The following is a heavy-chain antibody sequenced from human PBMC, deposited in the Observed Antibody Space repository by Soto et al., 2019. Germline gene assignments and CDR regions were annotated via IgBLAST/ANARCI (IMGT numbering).Heavy chain of an antibody. J-gene: IGHJ6*02. Sequence: SETLSLTCSVSGGSISSGYWTWIRQPPGKGLEWIGYIYYGGSINYNPSLKSRVIISVDTAKNQFSLRLSSVSAADTAVYYCARLNGYCVGTSCHGYYGMDVWGQGTTVTVSS. V-gene: IGHV4-59*08. CDR1: GGSISSGY. CDR3: ARLNGYCVGTSCHGYYGMDV. D-gene: IGHD2-2*03. CDR2: IYYGGSI.